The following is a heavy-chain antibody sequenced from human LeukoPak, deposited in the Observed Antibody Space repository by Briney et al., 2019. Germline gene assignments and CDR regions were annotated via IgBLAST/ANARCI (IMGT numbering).Heavy chain of an antibody. Sequence: GGSLRLSCAASGFTFSSYGMHWVRQAPGKGLEWVAVIWSDGSNQYYADSVKGRFTISRDNAKNSLYLQMNSLRAEDTAVYYCVSALVAGTTYWGQGTLVTVSS. J-gene: IGHJ4*02. CDR3: VSALVAGTTY. D-gene: IGHD6-19*01. V-gene: IGHV3-33*01. CDR1: GFTFSSYG. CDR2: IWSDGSNQ.